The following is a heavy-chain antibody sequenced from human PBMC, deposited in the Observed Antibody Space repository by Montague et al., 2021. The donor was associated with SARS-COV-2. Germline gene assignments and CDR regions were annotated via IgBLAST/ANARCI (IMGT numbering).Heavy chain of an antibody. V-gene: IGHV4-39*02. Sequence: SETLSLTCTVSGGSITNNFDYWAWIRQPPGQGLVWLGSIYYTGNTYYNPSPKSPVTISVMTSKNHLTLKLSSVTAAETAVYDCARLERYFDSSGSPSAFDFWGQGTKVTVSS. D-gene: IGHD3-22*01. CDR2: IYYTGNT. CDR3: ARLERYFDSSGSPSAFDF. CDR1: GGSITNNFDY. J-gene: IGHJ3*01.